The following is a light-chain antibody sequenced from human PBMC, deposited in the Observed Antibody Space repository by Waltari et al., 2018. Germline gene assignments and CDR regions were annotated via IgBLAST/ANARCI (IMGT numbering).Light chain of an antibody. CDR2: TAS. CDR3: QKYNSAPRT. Sequence: IQMTQSPSYLSASVGDRGTTTCRASQVINNSLAWYKQKPGKVPKHLIYTASTLQSGVPSRFSGSGSGTDFTLTISSLQPEDVATYYCQKYNSAPRTFGQGTKVEIK. J-gene: IGKJ1*01. CDR1: QVINNS. V-gene: IGKV1-27*01.